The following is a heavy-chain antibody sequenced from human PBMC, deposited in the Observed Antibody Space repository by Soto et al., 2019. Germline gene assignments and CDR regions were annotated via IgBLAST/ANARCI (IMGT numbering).Heavy chain of an antibody. CDR1: GFTFSSYG. CDR2: IWYDGSNK. D-gene: IGHD1-26*01. Sequence: AGGSLRLSCAASGFTFSSYGMHWVRQAPGKGLEWVAVIWYDGSNKCYADSVKGRFTISRDNSKNTLYLQMNSLRAEDTAVYYCAREGGSYRFDYWGQGTLVTVSS. CDR3: AREGGSYRFDY. J-gene: IGHJ4*02. V-gene: IGHV3-33*01.